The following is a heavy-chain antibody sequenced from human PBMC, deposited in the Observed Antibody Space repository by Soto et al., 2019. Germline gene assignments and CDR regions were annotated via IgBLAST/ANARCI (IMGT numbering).Heavy chain of an antibody. CDR1: GGSISSYY. CDR3: ARRYGASFDP. D-gene: IGHD4-17*01. V-gene: IGHV4-59*01. J-gene: IGHJ5*02. CDR2: IYYSGST. Sequence: PSETLSLTCTVSGGSISSYYWSWIRQPPGKGLEWIGYIYYSGSTNYNPSLKSRVTISVDTSKNQFSLKLSSVTAADTAVYYCARRYGASFDPWGPGTLVTVSS.